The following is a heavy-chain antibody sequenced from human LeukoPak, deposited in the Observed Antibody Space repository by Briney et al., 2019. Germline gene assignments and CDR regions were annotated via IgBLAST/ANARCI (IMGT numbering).Heavy chain of an antibody. CDR1: GFTFSSYS. CDR3: ARDYTARSTSYYYYGMDV. CDR2: ISSSGSTI. Sequence: GGSLRLSCAASGFTFSSYSMNWVRQAPGKGLEWVSYISSSGSTIYYADSVKGRFTISRDNAKNSLYLQMNSLRAEDTAVYYCARDYTARSTSYYYYGMDVWGQGTTVTVSS. V-gene: IGHV3-48*04. D-gene: IGHD2-2*01. J-gene: IGHJ6*02.